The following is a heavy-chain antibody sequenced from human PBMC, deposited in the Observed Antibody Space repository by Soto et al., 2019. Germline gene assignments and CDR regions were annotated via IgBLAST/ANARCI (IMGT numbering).Heavy chain of an antibody. D-gene: IGHD1-26*01. V-gene: IGHV3-43*01. CDR3: AKSLYSGSYFDY. CDR2: ISWDGGST. J-gene: IGHJ4*02. CDR1: GFTFDDYT. Sequence: GGSLRLSCAASGFTFDDYTMHWVRQAPGKGLEWVSLISWDGGSTYYADSVKGRFTISRDNSKNSLYLQMNSLRTEDTALYYCAKSLYSGSYFDYWGQGTLVTVSS.